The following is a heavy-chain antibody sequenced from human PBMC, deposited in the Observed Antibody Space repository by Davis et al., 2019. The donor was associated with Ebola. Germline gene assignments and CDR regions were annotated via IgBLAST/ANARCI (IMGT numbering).Heavy chain of an antibody. CDR1: GGTISSYY. CDR3: ARHKDLAFLPDY. CDR2: IYYSGST. J-gene: IGHJ4*02. V-gene: IGHV4-59*01. Sequence: SETLSLTCTVSGGTISSYYWSWIRQPPGKGLEWIGYIYYSGSTNYNPSLKSRVTISVDTSKNQFSLKLSSVTAADTAVYYCARHKDLAFLPDYWGQGTLVTVSS.